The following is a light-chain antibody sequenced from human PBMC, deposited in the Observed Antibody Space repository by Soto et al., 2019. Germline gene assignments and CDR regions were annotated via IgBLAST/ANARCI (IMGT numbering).Light chain of an antibody. CDR2: DDD. J-gene: IGLJ3*02. CDR3: QSHDSDSWV. V-gene: IGLV1-40*01. Sequence: QSVLTQPPSVSGAPGQSVTISCTGSSSNIGAGFAVHWYQHLPLTAPKLLIYDDDNRPSGVPARFSASKSGTSASLVITGLQAEDEGDYYCQSHDSDSWVFGRGTKLTVL. CDR1: SSNIGAGFA.